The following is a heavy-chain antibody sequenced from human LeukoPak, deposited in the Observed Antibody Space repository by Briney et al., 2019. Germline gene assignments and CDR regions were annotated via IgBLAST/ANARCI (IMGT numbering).Heavy chain of an antibody. V-gene: IGHV1-69*05. J-gene: IGHJ4*02. Sequence: GASVKVSCKASGGTFSSYAISWVRQAPGQGLDCMAGIIPIFGTANYAQKFQGRVTITTDESTSTAYMELSSLRSEDTAVYYCASSAPHSYYDSSGYSYSDYWGQGTLVTVSS. CDR3: ASSAPHSYYDSSGYSYSDY. CDR1: GGTFSSYA. CDR2: IIPIFGTA. D-gene: IGHD3-22*01.